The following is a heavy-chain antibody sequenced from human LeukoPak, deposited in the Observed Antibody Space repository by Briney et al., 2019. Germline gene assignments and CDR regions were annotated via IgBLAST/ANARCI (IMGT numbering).Heavy chain of an antibody. CDR2: INWNGGST. Sequence: GGSLRLSCAASGFTFDDYGMSWVRQAPGKGLERVSGINWNGGSTGYADSVKGRFTISRDNAKNSLYLQMNSLRAEDTALYYCAREDYYDSSGYYPIWGQGTLVTVSS. J-gene: IGHJ4*02. CDR1: GFTFDDYG. V-gene: IGHV3-20*04. D-gene: IGHD3-22*01. CDR3: AREDYYDSSGYYPI.